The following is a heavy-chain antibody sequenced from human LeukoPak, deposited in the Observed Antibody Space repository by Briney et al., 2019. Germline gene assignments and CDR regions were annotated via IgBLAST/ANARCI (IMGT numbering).Heavy chain of an antibody. D-gene: IGHD5-12*01. CDR2: INHSGST. CDR1: GGSFSGYY. CDR3: ARARARGYSGYPHNWFDP. V-gene: IGHV4-34*01. J-gene: IGHJ5*02. Sequence: PSETLSLTCAVYGGSFSGYYWSWIRQPPGKGLEWIGEINHSGSTNYNPSLKSRVTISVDTSKNQFSLKLSSVTAADTAVYYCARARARGYSGYPHNWFDPWGQGTLVTVSS.